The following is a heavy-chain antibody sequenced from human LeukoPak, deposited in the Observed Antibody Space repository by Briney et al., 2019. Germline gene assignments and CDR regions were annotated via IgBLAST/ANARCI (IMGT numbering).Heavy chain of an antibody. J-gene: IGHJ4*02. V-gene: IGHV3-23*01. Sequence: AGGSLRLSCAASGFTFSSYAMSWVRKAPGKGLEWVSAISGSGGSTYYADSVKGRFTISRDNSKNTLYLQMSSLRAEDTAVYYCAKDRVLYGSGSPFDYWGQGTLVTVSS. CDR2: ISGSGGST. D-gene: IGHD3-10*01. CDR3: AKDRVLYGSGSPFDY. CDR1: GFTFSSYA.